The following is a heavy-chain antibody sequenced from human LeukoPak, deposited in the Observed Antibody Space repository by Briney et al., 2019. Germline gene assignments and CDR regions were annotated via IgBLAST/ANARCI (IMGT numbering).Heavy chain of an antibody. D-gene: IGHD2-21*02. J-gene: IGHJ4*02. V-gene: IGHV4-59*08. CDR3: ARSTSAWYSLDY. CDR1: GGSITSYY. CDR2: VYYSGAT. Sequence: PSETLSLTCTVPGGSITSYYWSWIRQPPGKGLEWIGNVYYSGATKNNPSLKSRLTMSVDTSKNQFSLKLSSVTAADTAVYYCARSTSAWYSLDYWGQGTLVTVSS.